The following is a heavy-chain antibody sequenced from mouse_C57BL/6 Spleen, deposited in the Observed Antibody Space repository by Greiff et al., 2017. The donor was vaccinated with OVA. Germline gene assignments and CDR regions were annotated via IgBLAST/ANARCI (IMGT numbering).Heavy chain of an antibody. Sequence: EVKLVESGGGLVKPGGSLKLSCAASGFTFSSYTMSWVRHTPEKRLEWVATISGVGGNTYYPDSVKGRFTISRDNAKNTLYLQMSSLRSEDTALYYCARHFAYWGQGTLVTVSA. CDR2: ISGVGGNT. V-gene: IGHV5-9*01. J-gene: IGHJ3*01. CDR1: GFTFSSYT. CDR3: ARHFAY.